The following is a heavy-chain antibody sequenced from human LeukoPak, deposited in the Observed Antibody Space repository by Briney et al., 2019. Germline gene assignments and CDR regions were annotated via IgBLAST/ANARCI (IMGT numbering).Heavy chain of an antibody. Sequence: SETLSLTCTVSGDSISSYYWSWIRQPAGKGLEWIGRIYTSGSTNYNPSLKSRVTMSVDTSKNQFSLRLSSVTAADTAVYYCARLINKPIAATGTGPFDHWGQGTLVTVSS. D-gene: IGHD6-13*01. CDR3: ARLINKPIAATGTGPFDH. CDR2: IYTSGST. J-gene: IGHJ4*02. CDR1: GDSISSYY. V-gene: IGHV4-4*07.